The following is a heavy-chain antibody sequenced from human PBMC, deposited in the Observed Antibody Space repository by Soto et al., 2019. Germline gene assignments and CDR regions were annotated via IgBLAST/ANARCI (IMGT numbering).Heavy chain of an antibody. CDR2: IYYSGST. CDR3: ARRGHYYDSSGYFDY. J-gene: IGHJ4*02. Sequence: LSLTCTVSGGSISSSSYYWGWIRQPPGKGLEWIGSIYYSGSTYYNPSLKSRVTISVDTSKNQFSLKLSSVTAADTAVYYCARRGHYYDSSGYFDYWGQGTLVTVSS. D-gene: IGHD3-22*01. CDR1: GGSISSSSYY. V-gene: IGHV4-39*01.